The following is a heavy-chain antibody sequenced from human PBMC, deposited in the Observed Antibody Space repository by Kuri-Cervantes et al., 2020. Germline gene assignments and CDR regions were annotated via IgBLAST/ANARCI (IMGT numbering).Heavy chain of an antibody. CDR3: AKGPTIIAVAGEFDY. D-gene: IGHD6-19*01. CDR2: ISSSSSYI. V-gene: IGHV3-21*01. Sequence: GESLKISCAASGFTFSSYSMNWVRQAPGKGLEWVSSISSSSSYIYYADSVKGRFTISRDNAKNSLYLQMNSLRAEDTAVYYCAKGPTIIAVAGEFDYWGQGTLVTVSS. J-gene: IGHJ4*02. CDR1: GFTFSSYS.